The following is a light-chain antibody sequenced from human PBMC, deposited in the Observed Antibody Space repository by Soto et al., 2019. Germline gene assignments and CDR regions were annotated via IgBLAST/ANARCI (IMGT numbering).Light chain of an antibody. CDR3: QQYGSSSLT. J-gene: IGKJ4*01. CDR1: QSVNSN. Sequence: EIVMTQSPVTLSVSPGDRATLSCRASQSVNSNLAWYQHKPGQTPKLLIYVASTRATGIPARFSGSGSGTEFTLTISRLEPEDFAVYYCQQYGSSSLTFGGGTKVEIK. CDR2: VAS. V-gene: IGKV3-15*01.